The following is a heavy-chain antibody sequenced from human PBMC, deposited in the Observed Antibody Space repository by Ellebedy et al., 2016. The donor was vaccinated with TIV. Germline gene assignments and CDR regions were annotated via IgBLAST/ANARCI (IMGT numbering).Heavy chain of an antibody. CDR3: ARGRPGYCYSTTCSDFDD. J-gene: IGHJ4*02. D-gene: IGHD2-2*01. CDR2: INHSGST. V-gene: IGHV4-34*01. CDR1: GGSFSGYY. Sequence: SETLSLTXAVFGGSFSGYYWSWICQPPRYGLESIGEINHSGSTNYNPSLKSRVTLSVDTSKNQFSLKLTSVTAADTAVYYCARGRPGYCYSTTCSDFDDWGQGTLVTVSS.